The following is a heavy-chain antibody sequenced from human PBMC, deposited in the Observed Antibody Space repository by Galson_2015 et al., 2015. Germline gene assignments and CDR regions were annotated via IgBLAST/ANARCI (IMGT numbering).Heavy chain of an antibody. CDR2: ISGSAGST. CDR3: AKGSGRSVLGVVSDFNY. J-gene: IGHJ4*02. Sequence: SLRLSCAASGFTFGTYAMSWVRQAPGKGLEWVSGISGSAGSTYYADSVKGRFTISRDNSTNTLYLQMNSLRAGDTAVYYCAKGSGRSVLGVVSDFNYWGQGSLVTVSS. V-gene: IGHV3-23*01. D-gene: IGHD3-3*01. CDR1: GFTFGTYA.